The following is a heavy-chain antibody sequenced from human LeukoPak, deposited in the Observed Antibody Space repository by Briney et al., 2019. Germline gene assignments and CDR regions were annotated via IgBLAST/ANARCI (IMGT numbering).Heavy chain of an antibody. CDR2: IFHSGLT. V-gene: IGHV4-59*11. J-gene: IGHJ4*02. Sequence: SETLSLTCTVSGGSISPHYWTWIRQTPGKGLEWIGYIFHSGLTNYNSALRSRVTLSVDTARNQLSLKLTSVTAADAAVYYCTREVSTVTFDYWGQGTLVTVSS. D-gene: IGHD4-17*01. CDR1: GGSISPHY. CDR3: TREVSTVTFDY.